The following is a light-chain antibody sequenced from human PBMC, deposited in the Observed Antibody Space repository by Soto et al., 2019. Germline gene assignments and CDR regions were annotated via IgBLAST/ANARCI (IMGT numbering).Light chain of an antibody. CDR2: GAS. V-gene: IGKV3-15*01. Sequence: ILMTLSPATLSVSPGERATLSCRASQSVSSNLAWYQQKPGQAPRLLIYGASTRATGIPARFSGSGSGTEFTLTISSLQSEDFAVYYCQQYNNWPPWTFGQGTKVDIK. J-gene: IGKJ1*01. CDR3: QQYNNWPPWT. CDR1: QSVSSN.